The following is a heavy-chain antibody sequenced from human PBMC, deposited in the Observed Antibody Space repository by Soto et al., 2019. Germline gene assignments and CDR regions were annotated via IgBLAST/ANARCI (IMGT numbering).Heavy chain of an antibody. J-gene: IGHJ3*02. D-gene: IGHD3-22*01. CDR2: TIPLFNVA. Sequence: QVQLVQSGPEVKKPGSSVKVSCEASGGTFSNFAVNWVRQAPGQGLEWVGGTIPLFNVAKYAQKFEGRVTIVTDDYTSNADMVLSSRRSAETAAYYFAAPGIDGLGYYYNDTAGLDIWGQGTMVIVSS. CDR3: AAPGIDGLGYYYNDTAGLDI. V-gene: IGHV1-69*01. CDR1: GGTFSNFA.